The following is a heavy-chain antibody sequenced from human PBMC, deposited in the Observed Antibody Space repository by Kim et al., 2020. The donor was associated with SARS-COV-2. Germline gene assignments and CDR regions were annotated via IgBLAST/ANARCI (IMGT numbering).Heavy chain of an antibody. J-gene: IGHJ4*02. V-gene: IGHV1-46*01. CDR2: INPSGGST. CDR1: GYTFTSYY. D-gene: IGHD3-10*01. CDR3: ARDSALLWFGELLGTNFDY. Sequence: ASVKVSCKASGYTFTSYYMHWVRQAPGQGLEWMGIINPSGGSTSYAQKFQGRVTMTRDTSTSTVYMELSSLRSEDTAVYYCARDSALLWFGELLGTNFDYWGQGTLVTVSS.